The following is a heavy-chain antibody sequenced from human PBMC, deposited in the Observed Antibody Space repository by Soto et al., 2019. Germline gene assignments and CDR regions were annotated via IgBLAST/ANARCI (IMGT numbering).Heavy chain of an antibody. CDR1: GYSFTSCW. CDR2: IDPSDSYI. D-gene: IGHD4-17*01. J-gene: IGHJ4*02. CDR3: ARHKGGDPDYFDY. Sequence: PGESLKISCVGSGYSFTSCWISWVRQMPGKGLEWMGRIDPSDSYINYSPSFQGHVAISADKSITTAYLQWSSLKASDTAMYYCARHKGGDPDYFDYWGQGTLVTVSS. V-gene: IGHV5-10-1*01.